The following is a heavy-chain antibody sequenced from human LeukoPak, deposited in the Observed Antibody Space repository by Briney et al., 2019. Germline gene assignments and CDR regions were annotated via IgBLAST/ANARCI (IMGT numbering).Heavy chain of an antibody. J-gene: IGHJ4*02. CDR1: GFTSSSYW. CDR2: ISGSGGST. Sequence: PGGSLRLSCAASGFTSSSYWMHWVRQAPGKGLEWVSAISGSGGSTYYADSVKGRFTISRDNSKNTLYLQMNSLRAEDTAVYYCAKVLRYCGGDCYPYYFDYWGQGTLVTVSS. D-gene: IGHD2-21*02. V-gene: IGHV3-23*01. CDR3: AKVLRYCGGDCYPYYFDY.